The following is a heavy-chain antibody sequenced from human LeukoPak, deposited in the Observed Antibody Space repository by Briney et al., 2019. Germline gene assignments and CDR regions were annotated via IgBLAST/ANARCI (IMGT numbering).Heavy chain of an antibody. V-gene: IGHV1-2*02. CDR2: INPNSGGT. J-gene: IGHJ6*02. CDR1: GYTFTGYY. CDR3: ARGCTAMGRLRSGSYYYGMDV. Sequence: ASVKVSCKASGYTFTGYYMHWVRQAPGQGLEWMGWINPNSGGTNYAQKFQGRVTMTRDTSISTAYMELSRLRSDDTAVYYCARGCTAMGRLRSGSYYYGMDVWGQGTTVTVSS. D-gene: IGHD5-18*01.